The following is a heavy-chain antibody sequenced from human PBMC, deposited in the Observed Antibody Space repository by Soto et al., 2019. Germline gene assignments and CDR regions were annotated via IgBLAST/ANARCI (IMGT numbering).Heavy chain of an antibody. Sequence: SETLSLTCTVSGGSISSSSYYWGWSRQPPGKGLEWIGSIYYSGSTYYNPSLKSRVTISVDTSKNQFSLKLSSVTAADTAVYYCARESLKESITMTVVVDYWGQGTLVTVSS. CDR2: IYYSGST. V-gene: IGHV4-39*07. CDR3: ARESLKESITMTVVVDY. J-gene: IGHJ4*02. CDR1: GGSISSSSYY. D-gene: IGHD3-22*01.